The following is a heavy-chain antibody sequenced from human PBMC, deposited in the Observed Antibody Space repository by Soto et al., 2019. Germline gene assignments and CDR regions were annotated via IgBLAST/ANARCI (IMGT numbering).Heavy chain of an antibody. CDR1: GYTFTSYY. D-gene: IGHD5-12*01. V-gene: IGHV1-46*01. Sequence: GASVKVSCKASGYTFTSYYMHWVRQAPGQGLEWMGIINPSGGSTSYAQKFQGRVTMTRDTSTSTVYMELSSLRSEDTAVYYCARVPWKTYDGYRSVGMDFWGQGTTVTVSS. CDR2: INPSGGST. J-gene: IGHJ6*02. CDR3: ARVPWKTYDGYRSVGMDF.